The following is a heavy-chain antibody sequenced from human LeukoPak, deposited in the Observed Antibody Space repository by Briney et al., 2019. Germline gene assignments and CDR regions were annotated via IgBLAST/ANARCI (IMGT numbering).Heavy chain of an antibody. CDR3: ARPYYYDSRIDP. CDR2: IYYSGST. V-gene: IGHV4-30-4*08. D-gene: IGHD3-22*01. CDR1: GGSISSGGYY. Sequence: PSQTLSLTCTVSGGSISSGGYYWSWIRQHPGKGLEWIGYIYYSGSTCYNPSLKSRATISVDTSKNQFSLKLSSVTAADTAVYYCARPYYYDSRIDPWGQGTLVTVSA. J-gene: IGHJ5*02.